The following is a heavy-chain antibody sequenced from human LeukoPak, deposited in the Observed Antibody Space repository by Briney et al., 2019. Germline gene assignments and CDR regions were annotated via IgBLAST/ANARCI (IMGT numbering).Heavy chain of an antibody. J-gene: IGHJ4*02. D-gene: IGHD4-11*01. CDR2: ISYDGSNK. CDR1: GFTFSSYA. CDR3: ARGVTTVSPHDY. V-gene: IGHV3-30-3*01. Sequence: GGSLRLSCAASGFTFSSYAMHWVRQAPGKGLEWVAVISYDGSNKYYADSVKGRFTISRDNSKNTLYLQMNSLRAEDTAVYYCARGVTTVSPHDYWGQGTLVTVSS.